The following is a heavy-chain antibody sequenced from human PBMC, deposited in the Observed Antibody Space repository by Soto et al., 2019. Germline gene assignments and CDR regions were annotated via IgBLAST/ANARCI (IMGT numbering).Heavy chain of an antibody. CDR1: GYTFTSYY. D-gene: IGHD6-13*01. Sequence: ASVKVSCKASGYTFTSYYMHWVRQAPGQGLEWMGIIDPSGGSTSYAQKFQGRVTMTRDTSTSTVYMELSSLRSEDTAVYYCARDYSSSWYWFDPWGQGTLVTVS. J-gene: IGHJ5*02. CDR2: IDPSGGST. V-gene: IGHV1-46*01. CDR3: ARDYSSSWYWFDP.